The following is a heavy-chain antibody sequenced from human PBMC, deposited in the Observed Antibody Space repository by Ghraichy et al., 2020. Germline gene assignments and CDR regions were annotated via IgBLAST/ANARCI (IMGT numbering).Heavy chain of an antibody. J-gene: IGHJ3*02. CDR1: GFTFSSYA. D-gene: IGHD1-26*01. CDR3: AKDYIARVGATDAFDI. Sequence: GGSLRLSCAASGFTFSSYAMSWVRQAPGKGLEWVSAISGSGGSTYYADSVKGRFTISRDNSKNTLYLQMNSLRAEDTAVYYCAKDYIARVGATDAFDIWGQGTMVTVSS. CDR2: ISGSGGST. V-gene: IGHV3-23*01.